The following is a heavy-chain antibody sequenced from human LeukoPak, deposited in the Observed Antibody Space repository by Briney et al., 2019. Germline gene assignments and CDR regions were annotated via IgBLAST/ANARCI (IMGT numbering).Heavy chain of an antibody. D-gene: IGHD2-2*02. CDR3: ARDLFTSWYTYYYYGMDV. V-gene: IGHV3-23*01. Sequence: GGSLRLSCAASGFTVSSYGMTWVRQAPGKGLEWVSAFSATDGSAQYAESVRGRFTISRDNSKNSLYLQMNSLRAEDTAVYYCARDLFTSWYTYYYYGMDVWGQGTTVTVSS. CDR1: GFTVSSYG. J-gene: IGHJ6*02. CDR2: FSATDGSA.